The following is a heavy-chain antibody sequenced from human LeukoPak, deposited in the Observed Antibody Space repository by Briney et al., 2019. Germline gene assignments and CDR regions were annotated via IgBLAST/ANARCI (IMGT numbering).Heavy chain of an antibody. D-gene: IGHD5-18*01. CDR2: VNHGGST. Sequence: SETLSLTCAVYGGSFSGYYWNWIRQPPGKGLEWIGEVNHGGSTNYNPSLKSRVTISVDTAKNQFSLNLNSVTAADTAVYYCARGGWGYSYGPHSYYWGQGTLVTVSS. J-gene: IGHJ4*02. CDR1: GGSFSGYY. V-gene: IGHV4-34*01. CDR3: ARGGWGYSYGPHSYY.